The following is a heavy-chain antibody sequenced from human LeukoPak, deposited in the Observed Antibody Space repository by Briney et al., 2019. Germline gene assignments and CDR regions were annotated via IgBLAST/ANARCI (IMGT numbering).Heavy chain of an antibody. D-gene: IGHD3-22*01. J-gene: IGHJ6*02. Sequence: GRSLRLSFAVSGFTFISYGMYWVRQAPGKGLEWVANIKQDGSEKYYVDSVKGRFTISRDNAKNSLYLQMNSLRAEDTAVYYCARVGYYYDSSGYYYVYYYYGMDVWGQGTTVTVSS. CDR1: GFTFISYG. CDR2: IKQDGSEK. V-gene: IGHV3-7*05. CDR3: ARVGYYYDSSGYYYVYYYYGMDV.